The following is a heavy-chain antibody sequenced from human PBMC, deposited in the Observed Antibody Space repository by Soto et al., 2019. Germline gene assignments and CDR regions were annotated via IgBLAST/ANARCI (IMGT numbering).Heavy chain of an antibody. Sequence: QVQLVQSGAEVKKPGSSVNVSCKTSGGTFGNSAVTWVRQAPGQGLEWLGGIVPMFGTANYAQKFQGRVTITAEESTSTAYMELNSLKTDDTAAYYCARDGDPQSAFWSGPLGGGRFDPWGQGTLVTVSS. CDR2: IVPMFGTA. J-gene: IGHJ5*02. V-gene: IGHV1-69*12. CDR3: ARDGDPQSAFWSGPLGGGRFDP. CDR1: GGTFGNSA. D-gene: IGHD3-3*01.